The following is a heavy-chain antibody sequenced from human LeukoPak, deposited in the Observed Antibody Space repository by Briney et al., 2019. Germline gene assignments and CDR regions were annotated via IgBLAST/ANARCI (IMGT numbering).Heavy chain of an antibody. J-gene: IGHJ4*02. D-gene: IGHD2-2*01. V-gene: IGHV3-53*01. CDR1: GFTFSTYS. Sequence: PGGSLRLSCAASGFTFSTYSMTWVRQAPGKGLEWVSIIYNDGNTYYADSVEGRFTISRDNSKNTLYLQMNSLRAEDTAVYYCARAGGYCTSTSCYYFDYWGQGTLVTVSS. CDR2: IYNDGNT. CDR3: ARAGGYCTSTSCYYFDY.